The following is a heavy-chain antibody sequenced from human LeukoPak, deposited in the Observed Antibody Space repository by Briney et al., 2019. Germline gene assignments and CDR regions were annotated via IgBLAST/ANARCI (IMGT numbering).Heavy chain of an antibody. CDR2: INRDGSST. CDR3: ARDRGHDESSGYPYFDY. CDR1: GFTFSSYW. V-gene: IGHV3-74*01. Sequence: GGSLRLSCAASGFTFSSYWMHWVRQAPGKGLVWVSHINRDGSSTRDADSVKGRFTIFRDNAKNTLYLQMNSLRDEDTAVYYCARDRGHDESSGYPYFDYWGQGTLVTVSS. J-gene: IGHJ4*02. D-gene: IGHD6-19*01.